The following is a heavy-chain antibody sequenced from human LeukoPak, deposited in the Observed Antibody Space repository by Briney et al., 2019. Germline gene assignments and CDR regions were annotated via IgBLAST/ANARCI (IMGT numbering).Heavy chain of an antibody. J-gene: IGHJ4*02. V-gene: IGHV4-34*01. CDR3: ARAGNYYDSSGYSD. Sequence: PSETLSLTCAVYGGSFSGYYWSWLRQPPGKGLEWIGEINHSGSTNYNPSLKSRVTISVDTSKNQFSLKLSSVTAADTAAYYCARAGNYYDSSGYSDWGQGTLVTVSS. CDR1: GGSFSGYY. D-gene: IGHD3-22*01. CDR2: INHSGST.